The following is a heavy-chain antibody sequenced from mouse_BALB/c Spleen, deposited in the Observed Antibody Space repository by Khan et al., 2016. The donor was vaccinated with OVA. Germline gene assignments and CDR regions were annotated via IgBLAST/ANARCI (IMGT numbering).Heavy chain of an antibody. Sequence: QIQLVQSGPELKKSGETVRISCKASGYTFTTAGMQWVQKMPGKGLKWIGWINTHSGVPKYAEDFKGRFAFSLETSASTAYLQITNLKNEDTGTYFGARGGAAYYRYDGGAMDYWGKGTSVTVSS. CDR2: INTHSGVP. V-gene: IGHV9-4*02. D-gene: IGHD2-14*01. CDR1: GYTFTTAG. CDR3: ARGGAAYYRYDGGAMDY. J-gene: IGHJ4*01.